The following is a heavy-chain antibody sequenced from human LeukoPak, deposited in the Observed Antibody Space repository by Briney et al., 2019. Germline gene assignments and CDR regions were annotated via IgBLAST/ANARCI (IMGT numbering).Heavy chain of an antibody. CDR1: GFTFSSYW. Sequence: GGSLRLSCAASGFTFSSYWMSWVRQAPGKGLEWVANIKQDGSEKYYVDSMKGRFIISRDNAKNSLYLQMNSLRAEDTAVYYCARCGYSYGQNWFDPWGQGTLVTVSS. D-gene: IGHD5-18*01. V-gene: IGHV3-7*01. CDR3: ARCGYSYGQNWFDP. J-gene: IGHJ5*02. CDR2: IKQDGSEK.